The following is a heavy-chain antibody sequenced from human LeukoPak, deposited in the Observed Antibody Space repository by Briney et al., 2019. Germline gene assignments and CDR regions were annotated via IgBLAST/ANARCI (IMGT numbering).Heavy chain of an antibody. Sequence: GGSLRLSCAASGFTFSTYSMIWVRQAPGKGLEWVSSIITSSSYIHYADSVKGRFTMSRDNAKNSLYLQMNGLRAEDTAVYYCARESYTTLPPTIAVAGHDYWGQGTLVTVSS. CDR1: GFTFSTYS. V-gene: IGHV3-21*01. D-gene: IGHD6-19*01. CDR2: IITSSSYI. J-gene: IGHJ4*02. CDR3: ARESYTTLPPTIAVAGHDY.